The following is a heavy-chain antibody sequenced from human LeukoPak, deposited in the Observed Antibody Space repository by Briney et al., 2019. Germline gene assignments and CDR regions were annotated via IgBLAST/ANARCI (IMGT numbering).Heavy chain of an antibody. CDR2: INHSGST. V-gene: IGHV4-34*01. Sequence: SETLSLTCAVYGGSFSGYYWSWIRQPPGKGLEWIGEINHSGSTNYNPSLKSRVTISVDTSKNQFSLKLSSVTAADTAVYYCARGWYQLLGSDWLDPWGQGTLVTVSS. CDR1: GGSFSGYY. D-gene: IGHD2-2*01. CDR3: ARGWYQLLGSDWLDP. J-gene: IGHJ5*02.